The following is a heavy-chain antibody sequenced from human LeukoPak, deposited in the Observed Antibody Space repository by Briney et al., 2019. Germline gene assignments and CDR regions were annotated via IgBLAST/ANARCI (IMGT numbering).Heavy chain of an antibody. CDR3: AKDGSSGWLQGAHYFDY. CDR2: IRSKANSYAT. Sequence: PGGSLRLSCAASGFTFSGSAMHWVRQASGKGLEWVGRIRSKANSYATAYAASVKGRFTISRDDSKNTAYLQMNSLRAEDTAVYYCAKDGSSGWLQGAHYFDYWGQGTLVTVSS. V-gene: IGHV3-73*01. J-gene: IGHJ4*02. D-gene: IGHD5-24*01. CDR1: GFTFSGSA.